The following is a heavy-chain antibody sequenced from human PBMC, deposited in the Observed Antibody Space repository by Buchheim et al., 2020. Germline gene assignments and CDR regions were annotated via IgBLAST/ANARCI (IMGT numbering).Heavy chain of an antibody. Sequence: QVQLQQWGAGLLKPSETLSLTCAVYGGSFSGYYWSWIRQPPGKGLEWIGEINHSGSTNYNPSLKSRVTISVDTSKNQFSLKLSAVTAADTAVYYCARGHLVKNLSSIAARRGLYYYYGMDVWGQGTT. CDR2: INHSGST. CDR1: GGSFSGYY. V-gene: IGHV4-34*01. CDR3: ARGHLVKNLSSIAARRGLYYYYGMDV. J-gene: IGHJ6*02. D-gene: IGHD6-6*01.